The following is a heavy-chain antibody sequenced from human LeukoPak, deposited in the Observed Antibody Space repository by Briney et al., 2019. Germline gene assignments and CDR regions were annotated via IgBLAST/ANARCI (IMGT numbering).Heavy chain of an antibody. D-gene: IGHD1-26*01. Sequence: SETLSLTCAVYGGSFSGYYWSWIRQPPGKGLEWIWQINHSGSTNYNPSLKSRVTISVDTSKNQFSLKLNSVTAADTAVYYCARVPVNIWENWFDPWGQGTLVTVSS. CDR2: INHSGST. J-gene: IGHJ5*02. V-gene: IGHV4-34*01. CDR3: ARVPVNIWENWFDP. CDR1: GGSFSGYY.